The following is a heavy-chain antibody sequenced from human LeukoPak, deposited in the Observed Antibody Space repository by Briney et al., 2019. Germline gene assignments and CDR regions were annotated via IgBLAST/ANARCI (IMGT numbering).Heavy chain of an antibody. D-gene: IGHD2-2*01. J-gene: IGHJ6*03. CDR3: ARGASGYQLLFHYYYYMDV. Sequence: SGTLSLTCTVSGGSISSSSYYWGWIRQPPGKGLEWIGSIYYSGSTYYNPSLKSRVTISVDTSKNQFSLKLSSVTAADTAVYYCARGASGYQLLFHYYYYMDVWGKGTTVTVSS. CDR2: IYYSGST. CDR1: GGSISSSSYY. V-gene: IGHV4-39*07.